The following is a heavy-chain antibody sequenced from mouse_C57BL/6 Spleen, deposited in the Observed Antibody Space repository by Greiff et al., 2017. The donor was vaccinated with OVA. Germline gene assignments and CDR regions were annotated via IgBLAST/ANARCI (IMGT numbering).Heavy chain of an antibody. J-gene: IGHJ4*01. CDR3: ARNYDYDAYYAMDY. CDR1: GYTFTSYW. Sequence: QVQLKQPGAELVRPGSSVKLSCKASGYTFTSYWMDWVKQRPGQGLEWIGNIYPSDSETHYNQKFKDKATLTVDKSSSTAYMQLSSLTSEDSAVYYCARNYDYDAYYAMDYWGQGTSVTVSS. V-gene: IGHV1-61*01. CDR2: IYPSDSET. D-gene: IGHD2-4*01.